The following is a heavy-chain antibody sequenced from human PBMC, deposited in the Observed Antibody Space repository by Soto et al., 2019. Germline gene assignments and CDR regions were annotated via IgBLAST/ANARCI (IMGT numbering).Heavy chain of an antibody. J-gene: IGHJ4*02. CDR2: ISYSGST. D-gene: IGHD6-13*01. Sequence: SETLSLTCTVSSDSISSYYWSWIRQPPGKRLEWIGYISYSGSTDYNPSLKSRVTISGDTSKNQFSLKVSSVTAADTAVYYCARGTSWQLPFDYWGQGTLVTAPQ. V-gene: IGHV4-59*01. CDR1: SDSISSYY. CDR3: ARGTSWQLPFDY.